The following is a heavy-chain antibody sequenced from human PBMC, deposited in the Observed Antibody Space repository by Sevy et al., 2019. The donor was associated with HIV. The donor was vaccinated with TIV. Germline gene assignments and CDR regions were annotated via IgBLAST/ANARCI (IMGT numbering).Heavy chain of an antibody. V-gene: IGHV3-30-3*01. CDR2: ISFDESDK. CDR3: ARPRANYVDNYFFYAMDV. CDR1: GFAFTNYYA. Sequence: GGSLRLSCAASGFAFTNYYAMHWVRQAPGKGLEWVALISFDESDKYYADSVKGRFTISRDNFKNTLYLQMNSLTMEDTAVYYCARPRANYVDNYFFYAMDVWGQGTTVTVSS. J-gene: IGHJ6*02. D-gene: IGHD4-17*01.